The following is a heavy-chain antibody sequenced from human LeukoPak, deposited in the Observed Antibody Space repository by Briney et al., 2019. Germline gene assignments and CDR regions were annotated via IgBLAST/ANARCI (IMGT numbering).Heavy chain of an antibody. CDR2: INPSGGST. CDR3: ARGWETNFDY. J-gene: IGHJ4*02. CDR1: GGTFSSYA. V-gene: IGHV1-46*01. Sequence: ASVKVSCKASGGTFSSYAISWVRQAPGQGLEWMGIINPSGGSTSYAQKFQGRVTMTRDTSTSTVYMELSSLRSEDTAVYYCARGWETNFDYWGQGTLVTVSS. D-gene: IGHD1-26*01.